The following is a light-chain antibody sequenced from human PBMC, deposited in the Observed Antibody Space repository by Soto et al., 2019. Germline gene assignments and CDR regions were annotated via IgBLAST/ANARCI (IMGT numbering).Light chain of an antibody. CDR3: QQSSNWPKT. J-gene: IGKJ1*01. CDR1: QSISSNY. V-gene: IGKV3D-20*02. CDR2: GAS. Sequence: DIVMTQSPGTLSLSPGERATLSCRASQSISSNYLAWYQQKPGQSPRLLIYGASSRATGIPDRFSGRGSGTDFTLTISRLEPEDFAVYYCQQSSNWPKTLGQGTKVDIK.